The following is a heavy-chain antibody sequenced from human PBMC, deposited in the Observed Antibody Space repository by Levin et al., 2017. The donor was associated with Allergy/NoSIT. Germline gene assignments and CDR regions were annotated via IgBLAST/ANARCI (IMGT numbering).Heavy chain of an antibody. D-gene: IGHD3-10*01. CDR3: ASSGVRGDDY. J-gene: IGHJ4*02. CDR2: ISSSSSYI. CDR1: GFTFSSYS. V-gene: IGHV3-21*01. Sequence: GESLKISCAASGFTFSSYSMNWVRQAPGKGLEWVSSISSSSSYIYYADSVKGRFTISRDNAKNSLYLQMNSLRAEDTAVYYCASSGVRGDDYWGQGTLVTVSS.